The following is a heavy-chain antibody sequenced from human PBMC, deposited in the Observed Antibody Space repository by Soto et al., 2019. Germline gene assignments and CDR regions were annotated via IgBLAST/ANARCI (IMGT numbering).Heavy chain of an antibody. CDR3: ARDHHRYSGYDYVDY. D-gene: IGHD5-12*01. J-gene: IGHJ4*02. CDR2: ISSSSSYT. Sequence: QVQLVESGGGLVKPGGSLRLSCAASGFTFSDYYMSWIRQAPGKGLEWVSYISSSSSYTNYADSVKGRFTISRDNAKNSLYLQMNRLRAEDTAVYYCARDHHRYSGYDYVDYWGQGNLVTVSS. V-gene: IGHV3-11*05. CDR1: GFTFSDYY.